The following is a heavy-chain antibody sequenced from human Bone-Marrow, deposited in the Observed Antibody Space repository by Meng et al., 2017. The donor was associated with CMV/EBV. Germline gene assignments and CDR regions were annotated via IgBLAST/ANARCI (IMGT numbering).Heavy chain of an antibody. J-gene: IGHJ4*02. CDR1: GYTFTDYY. CDR3: ARAPWNDDY. Sequence: ASVKVSCKAFGYTFTDYYLHWVRQAPGQGLEWMGWISPVTYVTNYAQKFQGRVTMTRNTSISTAYMELSSLRSEDTAVYYCARAPWNDDYWGQGTLVTVSS. CDR2: ISPVTYVT. V-gene: IGHV1-2*02. D-gene: IGHD1-1*01.